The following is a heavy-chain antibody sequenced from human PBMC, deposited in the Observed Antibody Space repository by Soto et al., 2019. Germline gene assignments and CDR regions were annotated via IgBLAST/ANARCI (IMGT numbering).Heavy chain of an antibody. CDR3: ARDPTLWFGDNYYYYGLDV. V-gene: IGHV3-48*02. CDR1: GFSFSSYS. D-gene: IGHD3-10*01. CDR2: ISSGSTAI. Sequence: EVQLVESGGGLVQPGGSLRLSCAASGFSFSSYSMTWVRQAPGKGLEWLSYISSGSTAIYYADSVKGRFTISRDNAKKSLDLQMNSLRDEDTAVYYCARDPTLWFGDNYYYYGLDVWGHGTTVTVSS. J-gene: IGHJ6*02.